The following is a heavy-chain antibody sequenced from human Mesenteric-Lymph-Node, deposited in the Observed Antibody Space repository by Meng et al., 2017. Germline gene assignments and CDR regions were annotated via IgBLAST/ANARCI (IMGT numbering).Heavy chain of an antibody. Sequence: QVQLQEPGPGLVKPLEPLSLGCSVSGASTTNDFWTWFRQPPGKALEWIGYTSYTAGTSYNPSLKSRVSMSVDTSKNQFSLKLTSVTAADTAVYFCAKGGGWYAYWGQGALVTVSS. J-gene: IGHJ4*02. CDR1: GASTTNDF. D-gene: IGHD6-19*01. CDR3: AKGGGWYAY. CDR2: TSYTAGT. V-gene: IGHV4-59*01.